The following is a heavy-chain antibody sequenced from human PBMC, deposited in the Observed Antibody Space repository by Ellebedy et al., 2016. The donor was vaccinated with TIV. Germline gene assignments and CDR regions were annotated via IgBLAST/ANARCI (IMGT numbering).Heavy chain of an antibody. Sequence: PWGSLRLSCAASGFTFSSYGMHRVRQAPGKGLEWVTLISYDGSNKFYADSVKGRFTISRDHSKNTLYLQMNSLRTDDTAIYYCAKASGHYCGGDCFLVWGQGTLVTVSS. CDR1: GFTFSSYG. V-gene: IGHV3-30*18. D-gene: IGHD2-21*02. CDR2: ISYDGSNK. J-gene: IGHJ4*02. CDR3: AKASGHYCGGDCFLV.